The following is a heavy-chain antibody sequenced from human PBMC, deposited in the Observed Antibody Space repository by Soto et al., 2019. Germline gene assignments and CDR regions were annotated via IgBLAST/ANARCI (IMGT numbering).Heavy chain of an antibody. D-gene: IGHD5-12*01. V-gene: IGHV3-7*01. CDR2: INQDGSEK. CDR1: GFTFSSFW. J-gene: IGHJ3*02. CDR3: ARGRDGYTADAFDI. Sequence: GGSLRLSCAASGFTFSSFWMAWVRQAPGKGLEWVANINQDGSEKYYVDSMKGRFTISRDNSKNTLYLQMNSLRAEDTAVYYCARGRDGYTADAFDIWGQGTMVTVSS.